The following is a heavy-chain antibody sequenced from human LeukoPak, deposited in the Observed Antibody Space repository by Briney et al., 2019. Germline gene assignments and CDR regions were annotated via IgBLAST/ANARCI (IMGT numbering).Heavy chain of an antibody. CDR2: IKSKTDGGTT. CDR3: TTDQLTECSSTSCCFPYGMDV. Sequence: MTGGSLRLSCAASGFTFSNAWMSWVRQAPGKGLEWVGRIKSKTDGGTTDYAAPVKGRFTISRDDSKNTLYLQMNSLKTEDTAVYYCTTDQLTECSSTSCCFPYGMDVWGQGTTVTVSS. CDR1: GFTFSNAW. J-gene: IGHJ6*02. V-gene: IGHV3-15*01. D-gene: IGHD2-2*01.